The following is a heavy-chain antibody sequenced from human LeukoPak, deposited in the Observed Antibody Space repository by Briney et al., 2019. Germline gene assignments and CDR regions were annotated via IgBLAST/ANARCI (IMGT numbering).Heavy chain of an antibody. CDR1: GYTFTSYD. CDR3: ARGLSMVRGVIVSD. J-gene: IGHJ4*02. Sequence: EASVKVSCKASGYTFTSYDINWVRQATGQGLEWMGWMNPNSGNTGYAQKFQGRVTMTRNTSISTAYMELSSLRSEDTAVYYCARGLSMVRGVIVSDWGQGTLVTVSS. D-gene: IGHD3-10*01. V-gene: IGHV1-8*01. CDR2: MNPNSGNT.